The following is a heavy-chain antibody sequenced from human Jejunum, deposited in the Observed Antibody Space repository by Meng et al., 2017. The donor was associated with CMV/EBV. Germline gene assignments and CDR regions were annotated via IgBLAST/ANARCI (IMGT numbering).Heavy chain of an antibody. J-gene: IGHJ4*02. D-gene: IGHD5/OR15-5a*01. CDR3: ARDREQVYDY. Sequence: TGSGDFISSSRCYWGWIRQPPGKGLEWIGNIYRGGSTYYNPSLKSRVVISVDTSKNQFSLTLSSVTAADTAVYYCARDREQVYDYWGQGTLVTVSS. V-gene: IGHV4-39*07. CDR2: IYRGGST. CDR1: GDFISSSRCY.